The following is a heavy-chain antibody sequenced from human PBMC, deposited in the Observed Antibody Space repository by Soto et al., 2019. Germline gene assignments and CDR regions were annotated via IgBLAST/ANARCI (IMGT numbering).Heavy chain of an antibody. CDR1: GFIFSRYS. D-gene: IGHD1-26*01. CDR2: IGTSGSYI. Sequence: VRFRGSLRLSCAVSGFIFSRYSMNWVRQAPGKGLEWVSSIGTSGSYIYDTDSVKGRFTISRDNTKDSLYLQMNSLRAEDTAIYYCARGSAFIGLDYWGQGTLVT. V-gene: IGHV3-21*01. J-gene: IGHJ4*02. CDR3: ARGSAFIGLDY.